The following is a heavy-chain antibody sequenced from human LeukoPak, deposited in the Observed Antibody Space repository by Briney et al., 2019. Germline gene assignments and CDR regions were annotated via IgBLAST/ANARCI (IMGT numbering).Heavy chain of an antibody. CDR2: ISYDGSNK. Sequence: PGGSLRLSCAASGFTFSSYAMHWVRQAPGKGLEWVAVISYDGSNKYYADSVKGRFTISRDNSKNTLYLQMNSLRAEDTAVYYCATSTPGYPGGYYYYMDVWGKGTTVTVSS. CDR1: GFTFSSYA. V-gene: IGHV3-30*01. J-gene: IGHJ6*03. CDR3: ATSTPGYPGGYYYYMDV. D-gene: IGHD5-12*01.